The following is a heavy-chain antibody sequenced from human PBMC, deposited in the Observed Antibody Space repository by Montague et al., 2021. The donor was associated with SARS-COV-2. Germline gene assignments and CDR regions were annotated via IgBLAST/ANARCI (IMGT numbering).Heavy chain of an antibody. Sequence: PALVKPTQTLTLTCTFSGFSLSTSGMCVSWIRQPPGKALEWLALIDWDDDKYYSTSLKTRLTISKDTSKNQVVLTMTNMDPVDTATYYCARMGWVLLGGVHYFVCWGQGTLVTVSS. J-gene: IGHJ4*02. V-gene: IGHV2-70*01. D-gene: IGHD1-26*01. CDR3: ARMGWVLLGGVHYFVC. CDR2: IDWDDDK. CDR1: GFSLSTSGMC.